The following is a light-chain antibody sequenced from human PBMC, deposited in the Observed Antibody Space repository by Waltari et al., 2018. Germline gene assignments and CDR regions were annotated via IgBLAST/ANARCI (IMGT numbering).Light chain of an antibody. J-gene: IGLJ1*01. CDR2: DVS. Sequence: QSALTQPRSVSGSPGPSVTISCTRTSSDVGGYNYVSWYQQHTGKAPKLMIYDVSKRPSGVPDRFSGSKSGNTASLTISGLQAEDEADYYCCSYAGSYTLYVFGTGTKVTVL. V-gene: IGLV2-11*01. CDR3: CSYAGSYTLYV. CDR1: SSDVGGYNY.